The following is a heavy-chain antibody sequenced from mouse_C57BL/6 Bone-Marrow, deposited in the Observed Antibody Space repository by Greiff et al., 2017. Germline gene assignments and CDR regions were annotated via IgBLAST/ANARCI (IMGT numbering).Heavy chain of an antibody. V-gene: IGHV5-12*01. CDR2: ISNGGGST. Sequence: EVKVEESGGGLVQPGGSLKLSCAASGFTFSDYYMYWVRQTPEKRLEWVAYISNGGGSTYYPDTVKGRFTISRDHAENTLYLQMSRLKSEDTAMYYCARIYDYGSSPYWYFDVWGTGTTVTVSS. CDR1: GFTFSDYY. CDR3: ARIYDYGSSPYWYFDV. J-gene: IGHJ1*03. D-gene: IGHD1-1*01.